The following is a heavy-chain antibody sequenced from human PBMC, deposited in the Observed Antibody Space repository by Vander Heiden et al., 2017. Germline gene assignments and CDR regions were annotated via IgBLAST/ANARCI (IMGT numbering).Heavy chain of an antibody. CDR1: GSTCSSYA. CDR3: AILSGSSSDGMDV. J-gene: IGHJ6*02. D-gene: IGHD6-6*01. Sequence: EVQLLESGGGLVQPGGSLRLSCAASGSTCSSYAMSWVCQAPGMGWEWVSSISGSGGSTYYADSVKGRFTISRDNSKNTLYLQMNSLRAEDTAVYYCAILSGSSSDGMDVWGQGTTVTVSS. V-gene: IGHV3-23*01. CDR2: ISGSGGST.